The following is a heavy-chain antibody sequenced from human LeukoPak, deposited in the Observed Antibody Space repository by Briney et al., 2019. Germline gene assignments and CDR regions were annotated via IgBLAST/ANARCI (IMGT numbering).Heavy chain of an antibody. J-gene: IGHJ4*02. V-gene: IGHV1-2*04. CDR2: INPNSGGT. D-gene: IGHD7-27*01. CDR1: GYTFTSYG. CDR3: ARDLGWGILVLDY. Sequence: ASVKVSCKASGYTFTSYGISWVRQAPGQGLEWMGWINPNSGGTNYAQKFQGWVTMTRDTSISAAYMELSRLRSDDTAVYYCARDLGWGILVLDYWGQGTLVTVSS.